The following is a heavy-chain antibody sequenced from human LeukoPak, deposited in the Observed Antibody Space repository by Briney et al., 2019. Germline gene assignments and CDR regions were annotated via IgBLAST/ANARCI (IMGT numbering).Heavy chain of an antibody. CDR2: IMGSGEKT. CDR1: GFAFSNHA. CDR3: ANRLWSSSRSGYSPFDY. V-gene: IGHV3-23*01. Sequence: PGGSLRLSCAASGFAFSNHAMSWVRQAPGKGLEWVSDIMGSGEKTHYADSVKGRFTISRDNSKKTLSLQMNSLRSEDTAVYYCANRLWSSSRSGYSPFDYWGQGTLVTVSS. D-gene: IGHD3-3*01. J-gene: IGHJ4*02.